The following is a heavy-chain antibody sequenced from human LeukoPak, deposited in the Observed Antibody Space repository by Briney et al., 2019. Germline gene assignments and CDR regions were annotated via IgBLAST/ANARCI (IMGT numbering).Heavy chain of an antibody. CDR3: VKDERSGSYIY. D-gene: IGHD1-26*01. CDR2: IKQDGSVK. CDR1: GFTFSTYW. Sequence: GGSLRLSCAASGFTFSTYWMTWVRQAPGKGLEWVANIKQDGSVKYYVDSVKGRFALSRDNSKNSLYLQMDSLRAEDTAVYYCVKDERSGSYIYWGQGTLVTVSS. J-gene: IGHJ4*02. V-gene: IGHV3-7*01.